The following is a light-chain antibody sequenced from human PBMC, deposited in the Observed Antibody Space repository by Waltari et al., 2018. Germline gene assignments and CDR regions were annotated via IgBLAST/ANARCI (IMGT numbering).Light chain of an antibody. CDR1: SSDVGDYNY. J-gene: IGLJ2*01. V-gene: IGLV2-14*03. Sequence: QSALTQPASVSGSPGQSITISCTGTSSDVGDYNYVSWYQRHPGKAPQLIIFGVSNRPSGVSNRFSGSKSGDTASLTISGLQAEDEADYYCSSYTSSSTYVVFGGGTKLTVL. CDR2: GVS. CDR3: SSYTSSSTYVV.